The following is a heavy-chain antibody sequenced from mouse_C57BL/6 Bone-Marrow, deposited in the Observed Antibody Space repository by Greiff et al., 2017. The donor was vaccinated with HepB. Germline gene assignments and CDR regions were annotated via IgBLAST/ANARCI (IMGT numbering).Heavy chain of an antibody. CDR2: IYPGSGST. V-gene: IGHV1-55*01. CDR1: GYTFTSYW. CDR3: ARTDDGYSYYFDY. D-gene: IGHD2-3*01. Sequence: VKLMESGAELVKPGASVKMSCKASGYTFTSYWITWVKQRPGQGLEWIGDIYPGSGSTNYNEKFKSKATLTVDTSSSTAYMQLSSLTSEDSAVYYCARTDDGYSYYFDYWGQGTTLTVSS. J-gene: IGHJ2*01.